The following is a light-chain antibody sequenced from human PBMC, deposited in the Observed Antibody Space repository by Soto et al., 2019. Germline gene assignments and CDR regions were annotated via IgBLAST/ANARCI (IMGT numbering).Light chain of an antibody. V-gene: IGKV1-6*02. CDR3: LQDHNYPLT. J-gene: IGKJ4*01. Sequence: IQMAQSPSSLSASVGDRVTITCRASQGIGNDVGWFQQKPGKAPKLLIYAAATLQTGVPSRFSGSRSGTDFILTISSLQPEDFATYYCLQDHNYPLTFGGGTKVDIK. CDR2: AAA. CDR1: QGIGND.